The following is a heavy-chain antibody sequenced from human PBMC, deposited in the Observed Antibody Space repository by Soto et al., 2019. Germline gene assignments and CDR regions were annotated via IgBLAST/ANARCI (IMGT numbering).Heavy chain of an antibody. D-gene: IGHD1-1*01. Sequence: GGSLRLSCAASGFTFSSYSMNWVRQAPGKGLEWVSYISSSSSTIYYADSVKGRFTISRDNAKNSLYLQMNSLRDEDTAVYYCARDGALTTRTTGYYYGMDVWGQGTTVTVSS. J-gene: IGHJ6*02. CDR2: ISSSSSTI. V-gene: IGHV3-48*02. CDR3: ARDGALTTRTTGYYYGMDV. CDR1: GFTFSSYS.